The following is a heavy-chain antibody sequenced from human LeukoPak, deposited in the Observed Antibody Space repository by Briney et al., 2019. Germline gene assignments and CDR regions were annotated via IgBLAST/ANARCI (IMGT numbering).Heavy chain of an antibody. CDR3: ARGRFGSVVVPFDY. D-gene: IGHD3-22*01. V-gene: IGHV3-13*01. CDR2: IGTAGDT. CDR1: GFTFSSYW. Sequence: GGSLRLSCAASGFTFSSYWMSWVRQAPGKGLEWVSAIGTAGDTYYPGSVKGRFTISRENAKNSLYLQMNSLRAGDTAVYYCARGRFGSVVVPFDYWGQGTLVTVSS. J-gene: IGHJ4*02.